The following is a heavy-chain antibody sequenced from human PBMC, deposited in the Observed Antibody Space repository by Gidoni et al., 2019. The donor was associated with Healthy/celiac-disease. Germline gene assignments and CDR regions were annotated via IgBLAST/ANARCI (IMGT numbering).Heavy chain of an antibody. D-gene: IGHD2-2*02. J-gene: IGHJ6*02. V-gene: IGHV3-9*01. CDR1: GCTFEDYA. CDR2: ISWNSVSI. CDR3: AKDLYCSSTSCYTRAYYYYGMDV. Sequence: EVQLVESGGGLVQPGRSLRLSCAASGCTFEDYAMTWVRQAPGKGLEWVSGISWNSVSIGYAYSVKGRFTISRDNAKNSLYLQMNSLRAEDTALYYCAKDLYCSSTSCYTRAYYYYGMDVWGQGTTVTVSS.